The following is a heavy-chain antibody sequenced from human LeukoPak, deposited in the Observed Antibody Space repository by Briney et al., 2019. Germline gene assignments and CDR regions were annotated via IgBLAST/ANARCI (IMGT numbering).Heavy chain of an antibody. CDR2: ISGSGGDT. Sequence: GGSLRLSCAASGFTFSNYAMSWVRQAPGKGVEWVSGISGSGGDTYYADSVTGRFTISRDNSKNTLYLQMNSLRAEDTAVYYCSKDRSFTNNICHGDFDYWGQGTLVTVSS. CDR3: SKDRSFTNNICHGDFDY. CDR1: GFTFSNYA. D-gene: IGHD2-8*01. J-gene: IGHJ4*02. V-gene: IGHV3-23*01.